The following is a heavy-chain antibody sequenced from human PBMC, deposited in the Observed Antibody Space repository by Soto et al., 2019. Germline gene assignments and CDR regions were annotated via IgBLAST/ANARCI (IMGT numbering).Heavy chain of an antibody. CDR1: GFTFDDYA. J-gene: IGHJ3*02. Sequence: GGSLRLSCAASGFTFDDYAMHWVRQAPGKGLEWVSGISWNSGSIGYADSVKGRFTISRDNAKNSLYLQMNSLRAEDTALYYCAKAGNWDDAFDIWGQGTMVTVSS. CDR3: AKAGNWDDAFDI. V-gene: IGHV3-9*01. D-gene: IGHD7-27*01. CDR2: ISWNSGSI.